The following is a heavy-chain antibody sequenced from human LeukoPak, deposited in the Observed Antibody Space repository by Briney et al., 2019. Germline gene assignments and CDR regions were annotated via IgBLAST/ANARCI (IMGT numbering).Heavy chain of an antibody. CDR2: IYSGGAI. CDR3: ARRPGN. CDR1: GFAVVSKK. D-gene: IGHD1-14*01. Sequence: HPGGSLRLSCVDPGFAVVSKKMSWVRQAPGKGLEWVSLIYSGGAIRYADSVKGRFTISRDSSKNTLFLQMNDLTVEDTARYYCARRPGNWGQGILVTVSS. V-gene: IGHV3-53*01. J-gene: IGHJ4*02.